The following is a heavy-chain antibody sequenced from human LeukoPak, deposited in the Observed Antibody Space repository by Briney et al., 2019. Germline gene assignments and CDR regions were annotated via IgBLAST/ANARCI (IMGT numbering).Heavy chain of an antibody. CDR1: GGSMTSYY. V-gene: IGHV4-59*01. Sequence: SETLSLTCTVSGGSMTSYYWNWIRQPPGKGLEWIGFIFYSGSTNYNPSLKSRVTISVDTSKNQFSLKLSSVTAADTAVYYCARDSYYYGSGSYSLGWFDPWGQGTLVTVSS. CDR3: ARDSYYYGSGSYSLGWFDP. D-gene: IGHD3-10*01. J-gene: IGHJ5*02. CDR2: IFYSGST.